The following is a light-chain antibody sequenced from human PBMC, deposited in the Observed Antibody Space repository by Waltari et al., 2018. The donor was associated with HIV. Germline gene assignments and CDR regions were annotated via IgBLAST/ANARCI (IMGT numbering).Light chain of an antibody. V-gene: IGLV2-18*02. CDR1: STHVGRDNR. CDR2: EVS. J-gene: IGLJ1*01. Sequence: TQPPSLPGSPGQAVTIPCTGTSTHVGRDNRVSWSQHPPGTAPKLMIYEVSDRPSGVPDRFSGSKSGNTASLTISGLQAEDEADYYCSSYTSSSTFVFGTGTKVTVL. CDR3: SSYTSSSTFV.